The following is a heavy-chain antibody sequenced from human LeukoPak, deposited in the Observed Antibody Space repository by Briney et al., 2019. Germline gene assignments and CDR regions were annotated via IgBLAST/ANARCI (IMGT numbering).Heavy chain of an antibody. CDR1: GFTFSSYA. D-gene: IGHD3-22*01. V-gene: IGHV3-30*04. CDR2: ISYDGSNK. Sequence: PGGSLRLSCAASGFTFSSYAMHWVRQAPGKGLEWVAVISYDGSNKYYADSVKGRFTISRDNSKNTLYLQMNSLRAEDTAVYYCAKDPPQVVGPNEGYFDYWGQGTLVTVSS. J-gene: IGHJ4*02. CDR3: AKDPPQVVGPNEGYFDY.